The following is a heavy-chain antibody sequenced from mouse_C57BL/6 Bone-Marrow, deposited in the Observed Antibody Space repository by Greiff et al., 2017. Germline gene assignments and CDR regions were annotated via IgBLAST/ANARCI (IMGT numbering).Heavy chain of an antibody. Sequence: QVQLQQSGAELARPGASVKLSCKASGYTFTSYGISWVKQRTGQGLEWIGEIYPRSGNTYYNEKFKGKATLTADKSSSTAYMELRSLTSEDSAVFFCAREVSYDYGSSWFAYWGQGTLVTVSA. CDR1: GYTFTSYG. J-gene: IGHJ3*01. CDR3: AREVSYDYGSSWFAY. D-gene: IGHD1-1*01. V-gene: IGHV1-81*01. CDR2: IYPRSGNT.